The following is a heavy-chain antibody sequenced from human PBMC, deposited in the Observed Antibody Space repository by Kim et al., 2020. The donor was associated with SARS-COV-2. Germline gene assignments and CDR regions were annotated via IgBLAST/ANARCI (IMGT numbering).Heavy chain of an antibody. Sequence: GGSLKLSCAASGFTFSDYYMSWIRQAPGKGLEWVSYISSSSSYTNYADSVKGRFTISRDNAKNSLYLQMNSLRAEDTAVYYCARDGRIAAAKVYWGQGTLVTVSS. CDR1: GFTFSDYY. CDR2: ISSSSSYT. V-gene: IGHV3-11*05. J-gene: IGHJ4*02. D-gene: IGHD6-13*01. CDR3: ARDGRIAAAKVY.